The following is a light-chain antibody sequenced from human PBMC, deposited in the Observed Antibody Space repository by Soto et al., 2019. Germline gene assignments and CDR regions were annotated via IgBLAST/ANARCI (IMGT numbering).Light chain of an antibody. CDR2: GAS. J-gene: IGKJ4*01. CDR1: QAVSSN. V-gene: IGKV3-15*01. CDR3: QQYNNWPPPT. Sequence: EIVMTQSPATLSVSPGDTATLSCRASQAVSSNLAWYQQKPGQAPRLLMYGASTRATGIPARFSGSGSGTDFTLTISSLQSEDFAVYYCQQYNNWPPPTFGGGTKVEMK.